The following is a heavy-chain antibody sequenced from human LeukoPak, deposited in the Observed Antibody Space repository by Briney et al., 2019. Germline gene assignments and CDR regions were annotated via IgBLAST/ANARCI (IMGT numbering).Heavy chain of an antibody. CDR1: GGSISSGGYY. Sequence: SETLSLTCTVSGGSISSGGYYWSWIRQHPGKGLEWIGYIYYSGGTYYNPSLKSRVTISVDTSKNQFSLKLSSVTAADTAVYYCARATGFGSTFVYWGQGTLVTVSS. D-gene: IGHD3-10*01. J-gene: IGHJ4*02. CDR2: IYYSGGT. V-gene: IGHV4-31*03. CDR3: ARATGFGSTFVY.